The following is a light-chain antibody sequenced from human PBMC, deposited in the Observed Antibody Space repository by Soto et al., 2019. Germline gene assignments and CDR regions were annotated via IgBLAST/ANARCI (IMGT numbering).Light chain of an antibody. Sequence: EIVLTQSPGTLSLSPGERATLSCRASQSVSSSNLAWYQQKPGQAPRLPIYAASSRATGIPDRFSGSGSGTDFTLTISKLEPEDFAVYYCHQYASSPSTFGQGTKVDIK. CDR3: HQYASSPST. V-gene: IGKV3-20*01. CDR2: AAS. J-gene: IGKJ1*01. CDR1: QSVSSSN.